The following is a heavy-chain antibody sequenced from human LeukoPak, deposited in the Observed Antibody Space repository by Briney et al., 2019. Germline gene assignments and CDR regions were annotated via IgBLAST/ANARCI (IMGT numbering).Heavy chain of an antibody. D-gene: IGHD3-10*01. CDR1: GFTFINYA. CDR3: ARVENYASGTDS. Sequence: PGGSLRLSCAASGFTFINYAMHWVRQAPGKGLEWVAIIWYDGNNKYYADSVKGRFTISRDNSKNTLYLQMNSLRGKDTAVYYCARVENYASGTDSWGQGTLVTVFS. J-gene: IGHJ5*01. V-gene: IGHV3-33*01. CDR2: IWYDGNNK.